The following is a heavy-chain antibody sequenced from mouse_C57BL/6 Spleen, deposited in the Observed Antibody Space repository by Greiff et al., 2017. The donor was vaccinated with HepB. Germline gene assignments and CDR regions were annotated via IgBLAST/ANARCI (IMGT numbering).Heavy chain of an antibody. CDR1: GYTFTDYN. J-gene: IGHJ2*01. D-gene: IGHD1-1*01. CDR2: INPNNGGT. Sequence: VQLQQSGPELVKPGASVKMSCKASGYTFTDYNMHWVKQSHGKSLEWIGYINPNNGGTSYNQKFKGKATLTVNKSSSTAYMELRSLTSEDSAVYYCARRVTTVVATGGDYFDYWGQGTTLTVSS. V-gene: IGHV1-22*01. CDR3: ARRVTTVVATGGDYFDY.